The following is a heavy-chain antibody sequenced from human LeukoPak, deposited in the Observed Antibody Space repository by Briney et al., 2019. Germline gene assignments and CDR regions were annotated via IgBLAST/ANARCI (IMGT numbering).Heavy chain of an antibody. V-gene: IGHV1-2*06. J-gene: IGHJ4*02. D-gene: IGHD2-21*02. CDR2: INPNSGGT. Sequence: ASVKVSCKASGYTFTGYYMHWVRQAPGQGLEWMGRINPNSGGTNYAQKFQGRVTMTRDTSISTAYMELSRLRSDDTAVYYCARDPPSYCGGDCYSSDYWGQGTLVTVSS. CDR3: ARDPPSYCGGDCYSSDY. CDR1: GYTFTGYY.